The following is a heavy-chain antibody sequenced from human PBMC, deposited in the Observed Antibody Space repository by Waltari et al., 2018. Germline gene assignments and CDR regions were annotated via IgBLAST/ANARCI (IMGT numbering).Heavy chain of an antibody. Sequence: QVQLQQWGAGLLKPSETLSLTCAVYGGSFSGYYWSWIRQPPGKGLERIGEINHSGSTNYNPSLKSRVTISVDTSKNQFSLKLSSVTAADTAVYYCARDLSRGSGSYRNDYWGQGTLVTVSS. V-gene: IGHV4-34*01. CDR2: INHSGST. CDR1: GGSFSGYY. D-gene: IGHD3-10*01. CDR3: ARDLSRGSGSYRNDY. J-gene: IGHJ4*02.